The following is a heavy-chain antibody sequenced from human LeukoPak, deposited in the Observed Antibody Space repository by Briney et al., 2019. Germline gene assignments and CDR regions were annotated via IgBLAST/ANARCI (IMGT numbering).Heavy chain of an antibody. CDR2: INSDGSST. CDR3: ARGGYSSSWYQSPTDY. V-gene: IGHV3-74*01. D-gene: IGHD6-13*01. CDR1: GFTFSSYW. Sequence: GGSLRLSCAASGFTFSSYWMHWVRQAPGKGLVWVSRINSDGSSTSYADSVKGRFTISRDNVKNTLYLQMNSLRAEDTAVYYCARGGYSSSWYQSPTDYWGQGTLVTVSS. J-gene: IGHJ4*02.